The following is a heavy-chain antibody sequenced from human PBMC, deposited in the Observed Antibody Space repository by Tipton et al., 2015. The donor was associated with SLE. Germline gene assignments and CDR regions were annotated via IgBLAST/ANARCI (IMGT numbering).Heavy chain of an antibody. D-gene: IGHD1-1*01. V-gene: IGHV4-30-2*01. CDR2: IYHSGST. J-gene: IGHJ6*02. Sequence: WSWIRQPPGKGLEWIGYIYHSGSTYYNPSLKSRVTISVDRSKNQFSLKLSSVTAADTAVYYCARGDWNDFYYYGMDVWGQGTRVTVSS. CDR3: ARGDWNDFYYYGMDV.